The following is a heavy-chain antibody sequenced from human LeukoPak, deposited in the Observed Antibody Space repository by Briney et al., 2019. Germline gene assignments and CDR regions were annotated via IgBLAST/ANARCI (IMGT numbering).Heavy chain of an antibody. J-gene: IGHJ6*03. D-gene: IGHD1-1*01. CDR2: IIPIFGTA. Sequence: SVKVSCKAFGGTFSSYAISWVRQAPGQGLEWMGGIIPIFGTANYAQKFQGRVTITADKSTSTAYMELSSLRSEDTAVYYCARDLGDGWNDEDYYYYYMDVWGKGTTVTVSS. CDR3: ARDLGDGWNDEDYYYYYMDV. CDR1: GGTFSSYA. V-gene: IGHV1-69*06.